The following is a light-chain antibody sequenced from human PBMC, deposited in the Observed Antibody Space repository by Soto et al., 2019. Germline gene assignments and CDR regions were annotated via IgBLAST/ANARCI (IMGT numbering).Light chain of an antibody. Sequence: EIVMTQSPATLSVSPGERATLSCRASQSVSSNLAWYQQKPGQAPRLLIYGASTRATGIPARFSGSGSGTEFTLTISSLQSEDFAVYYCQPRSNWPTWTFGQGTKVEIK. CDR2: GAS. J-gene: IGKJ1*01. V-gene: IGKV3-15*01. CDR1: QSVSSN. CDR3: QPRSNWPTWT.